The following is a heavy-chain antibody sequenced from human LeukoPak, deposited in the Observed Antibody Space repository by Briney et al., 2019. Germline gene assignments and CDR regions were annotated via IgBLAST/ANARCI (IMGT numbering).Heavy chain of an antibody. CDR1: GGTFSSYA. D-gene: IGHD5-12*01. V-gene: IGHV1-69*13. J-gene: IGHJ5*02. CDR2: IIPIFGTA. Sequence: SVKVSCKASGGTFSSYAISWVRQAPGQGLEWMGGIIPIFGTANYAQKFQGRVTITADESTSTAYMELSSLRSEDTAVYYCARVQGSGYDWGNWFDPWCQGTLVTVSS. CDR3: ARVQGSGYDWGNWFDP.